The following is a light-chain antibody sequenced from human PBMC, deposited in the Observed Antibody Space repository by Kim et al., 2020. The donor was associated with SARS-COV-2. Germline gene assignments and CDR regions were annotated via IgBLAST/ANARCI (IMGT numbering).Light chain of an antibody. Sequence: QSALTQPASVSGSPGQSITISCTGTRSDIGGYNYVSWFQQHPGKAPKLMIYDVSNRPSGVSDRFSGSKYGITASLIISGLQAEDEANYHCSSYTSSNTVIFGGGTQLTVL. CDR2: DVS. CDR3: SSYTSSNTVI. J-gene: IGLJ2*01. V-gene: IGLV2-14*03. CDR1: RSDIGGYNY.